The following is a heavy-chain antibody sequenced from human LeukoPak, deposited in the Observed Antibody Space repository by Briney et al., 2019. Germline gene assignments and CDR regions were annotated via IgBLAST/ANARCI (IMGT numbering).Heavy chain of an antibody. Sequence: EALSLTCAVYGGSFSGYYWSWIRQPPGKGLEWVSVIYSGGSTYYADSVKGRYTISRDNSKNTLYLQMNSLRAEDTAVYYCARESIAARPRWAFDIWGQGTMVTVPS. D-gene: IGHD6-6*01. V-gene: IGHV3-53*01. CDR2: IYSGGST. CDR1: GGSFSGYY. CDR3: ARESIAARPRWAFDI. J-gene: IGHJ3*02.